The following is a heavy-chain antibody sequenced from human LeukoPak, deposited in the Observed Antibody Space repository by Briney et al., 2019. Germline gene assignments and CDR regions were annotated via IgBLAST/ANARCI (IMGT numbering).Heavy chain of an antibody. V-gene: IGHV4-39*07. J-gene: IGHJ4*02. D-gene: IGHD3-9*01. Sequence: KPSETLSLTCTVSGGSISSSSYYWGWIRQPPGKGPEWIGSIYYSGSTNYNPSLKSRVTISVDTSKNQFSLKLSSVTAADTAVYYCAREGYDTLTGSRNFDYWGQGTLVTVSS. CDR1: GGSISSSSYY. CDR2: IYYSGST. CDR3: AREGYDTLTGSRNFDY.